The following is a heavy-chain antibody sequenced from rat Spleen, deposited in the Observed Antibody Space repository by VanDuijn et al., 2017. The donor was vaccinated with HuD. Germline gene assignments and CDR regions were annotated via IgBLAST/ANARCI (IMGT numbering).Heavy chain of an antibody. CDR1: GYTITSGY. V-gene: IGHV3-4*01. D-gene: IGHD1-2*01. J-gene: IGHJ2*01. Sequence: EIQLQESGPGLVKPSQSLSLTCSVTGYTITSGYDWSWIRKFPGNKMEWMGYISYSGSTNYNPSLKNRISITRDTSKNKFFLQLNSVTTEYTATYYCARTTIAAISDYWGQGVMVTVSS. CDR2: ISYSGST. CDR3: ARTTIAAISDY.